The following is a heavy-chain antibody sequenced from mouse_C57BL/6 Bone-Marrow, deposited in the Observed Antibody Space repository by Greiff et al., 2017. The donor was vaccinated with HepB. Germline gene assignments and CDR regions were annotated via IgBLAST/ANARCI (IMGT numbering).Heavy chain of an antibody. V-gene: IGHV1-52*01. CDR2: IDPSDSDT. CDR3: AREGYDYDEAWFAY. CDR1: GYTFTSYW. Sequence: QVQLQQPGAELVRPGSSVKLSCKASGYTFTSYWMHWVKQRPIQGLEWIGNIDPSDSDTHYNQKFKDKATFTVDKSSSTAYMQLSSLTSEDSAVYYGAREGYDYDEAWFAYWGQGTLVTVSA. D-gene: IGHD2-4*01. J-gene: IGHJ3*01.